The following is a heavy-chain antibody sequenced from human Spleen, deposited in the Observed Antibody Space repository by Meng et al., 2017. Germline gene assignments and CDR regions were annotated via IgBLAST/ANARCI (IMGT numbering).Heavy chain of an antibody. J-gene: IGHJ4*02. CDR3: AKEIRPNDY. Sequence: EVQLVGFGGGLVQPGGSLRLSCAVSGFTFSTSAMSWVRQAPGKGLEWVSSISISGGTTSYADSVKGRFTISRDNSKNTLYLQMNSLRADDTAVYYCAKEIRPNDYWGQGTLVTVSS. CDR1: GFTFSTSA. V-gene: IGHV3-23*04. CDR2: ISISGGTT.